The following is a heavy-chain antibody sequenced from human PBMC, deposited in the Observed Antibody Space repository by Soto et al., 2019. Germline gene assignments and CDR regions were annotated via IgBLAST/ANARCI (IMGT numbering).Heavy chain of an antibody. V-gene: IGHV1-8*01. CDR1: GYTFTDYD. CDR2: MNPNSGNT. J-gene: IGHJ3*01. D-gene: IGHD2-2*01. CDR3: ARDSSTTNPV. Sequence: ASVNVSCKTSGYTFTDYDINWVRQATGQGLEWMGWMNPNSGNTGYAQKFQGRVSMTRNTATSTAYMELSSLRSDDTAIYYCARDSSTTNPVWGQGTMVTVSS.